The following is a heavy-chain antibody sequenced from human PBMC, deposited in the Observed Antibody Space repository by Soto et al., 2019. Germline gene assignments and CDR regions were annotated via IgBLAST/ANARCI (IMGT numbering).Heavy chain of an antibody. CDR3: ERATPAGSADF. J-gene: IGHJ4*02. CDR2: ISYSGSS. V-gene: IGHV4-31*03. CDR1: GGSNIRDGYY. D-gene: IGHD2-2*01. Sequence: SETLSLTCTVSGGSNIRDGYYWSWIRQHPGKGLEWIAYISYSGSSYSNPSLKSRVTISADTSKNQFSLRLTSVTAADTAVYFCERATPAGSADFWGQGTLVTVSS.